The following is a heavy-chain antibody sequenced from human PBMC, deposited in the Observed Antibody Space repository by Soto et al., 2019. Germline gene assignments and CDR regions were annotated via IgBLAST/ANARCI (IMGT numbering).Heavy chain of an antibody. J-gene: IGHJ5*02. CDR3: ARDLDYSNFNWFDP. CDR2: ISSSGSTI. V-gene: IGHV3-11*01. CDR1: GFTFSDYY. D-gene: IGHD4-4*01. Sequence: GGSLRLSCAASGFTFSDYYMSWIRQAPGKGLEWVSYISSSGSTIYYADSVKGRFTISRDNAKNSLYLQMNSLRAEDTAVYYCARDLDYSNFNWFDPWGQGTLVTVSS.